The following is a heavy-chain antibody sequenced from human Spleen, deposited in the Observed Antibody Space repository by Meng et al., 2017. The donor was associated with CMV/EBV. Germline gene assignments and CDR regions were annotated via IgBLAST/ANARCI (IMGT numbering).Heavy chain of an antibody. V-gene: IGHV4-59*02. CDR3: VRISPTAVGTAYDY. CDR2: LRHRGST. CDR1: GGSVNNYY. Sequence: SETLSLTCAFSGGSVNNYYWSWIRQPPGRGLEWIGSLRHRGSTNYNPSLKSRVTMSSDTSTNGFSLRLSSVTAGDTAVYYCVRISPTAVGTAYDYWGQGNLVTVSS. J-gene: IGHJ4*02. D-gene: IGHD6-13*01.